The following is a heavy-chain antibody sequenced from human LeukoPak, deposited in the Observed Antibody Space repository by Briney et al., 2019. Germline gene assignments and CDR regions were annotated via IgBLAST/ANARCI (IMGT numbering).Heavy chain of an antibody. Sequence: GASVKVSCKASGYTFTSYGISWVRQAPGQGLEWMGWISASNGNTNYAQKLQGRVTMTTDTSTSTAYMELRSLRSDDTAVYYCAIWRRGRYSGSYGTIDYWGQGTLVTVSS. CDR2: ISASNGNT. CDR1: GYTFTSYG. D-gene: IGHD1-26*01. CDR3: AIWRRGRYSGSYGTIDY. V-gene: IGHV1-18*01. J-gene: IGHJ4*02.